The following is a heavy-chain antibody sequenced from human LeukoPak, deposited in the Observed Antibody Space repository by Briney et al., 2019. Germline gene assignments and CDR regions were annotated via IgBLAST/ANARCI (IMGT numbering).Heavy chain of an antibody. J-gene: IGHJ3*02. CDR1: GFTFSSYS. CDR3: ARYCSSTSCYAVAFDI. Sequence: GGSLRLSCAASGFTFSSYSMNWVRQAPGKGLEWVSSISSSSSYIYYADSVKGRFTISRDNAKNSLYLQMNSLRAEDTAVYYCARYCSSTSCYAVAFDIWGQGTMVTVSS. D-gene: IGHD2-2*01. V-gene: IGHV3-21*01. CDR2: ISSSSSYI.